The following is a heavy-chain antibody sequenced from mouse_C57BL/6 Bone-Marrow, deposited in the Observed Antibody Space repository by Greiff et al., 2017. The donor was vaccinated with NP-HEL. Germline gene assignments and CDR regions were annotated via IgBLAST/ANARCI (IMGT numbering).Heavy chain of an antibody. CDR2: IDPNSGGT. CDR1: GYTFTSYW. Sequence: QVQLKQPGAELVKPGASVKLSCKASGYTFTSYWMHWVKQRPGRGLEWIGRIDPNSGGTKYNEKFKSKATLTVDKPSSTAYMQLSSLTSEDSAVYYCARLFITTVVAPLDYWGQGTTLTVSS. J-gene: IGHJ2*01. CDR3: ARLFITTVVAPLDY. V-gene: IGHV1-72*01. D-gene: IGHD1-1*01.